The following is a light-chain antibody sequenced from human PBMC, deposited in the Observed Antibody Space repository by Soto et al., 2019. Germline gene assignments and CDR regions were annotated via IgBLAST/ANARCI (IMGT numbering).Light chain of an antibody. J-gene: IGLJ2*01. Sequence: QSVLTQPPSVSGAPGQTVTISCTGSNSNIGAGYDVHWYHHLPGTAPKLLIYGDSNRPSGVPDRFSGSKSGTSASLAITGLQAEDEAHYYCQSYDSSLSVVFGGGTKLTVL. CDR2: GDS. V-gene: IGLV1-40*01. CDR3: QSYDSSLSVV. CDR1: NSNIGAGYD.